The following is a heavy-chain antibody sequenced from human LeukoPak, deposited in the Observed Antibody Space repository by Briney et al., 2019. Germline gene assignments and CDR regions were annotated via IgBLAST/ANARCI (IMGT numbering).Heavy chain of an antibody. D-gene: IGHD2-2*01. CDR2: IYYSGST. CDR3: ARILGYCSSTSCLPYYYYYYGMDV. J-gene: IGHJ6*02. CDR1: GVSISRGDYY. V-gene: IGHV4-30-4*01. Sequence: PSETLSLTCTVSGVSISRGDYYWGWIRQPPGKGLEWIGYIYYSGSTYYNPSLKSRVTISVDTSKNQFSLKLSSVTDADTAVYYCARILGYCSSTSCLPYYYYYYGMDVWGQGTTVTVSS.